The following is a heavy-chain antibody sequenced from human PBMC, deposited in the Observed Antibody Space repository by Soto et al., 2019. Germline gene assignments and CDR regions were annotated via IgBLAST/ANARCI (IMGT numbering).Heavy chain of an antibody. CDR1: GGSISSHY. D-gene: IGHD1-26*01. CDR2: IYYRGNT. CDR3: ARDGREASGIDV. J-gene: IGHJ6*02. V-gene: IGHV4-59*11. Sequence: QVQLEESGPGLVKPPETLSLTCTVSGGSISSHYWSWVRKAPGKGLEWIGCIYYRGNTFYNPYLKSRSTISVDTANNQFSLKLDSVTPADTAVYYCARDGREASGIDVWGQGTAVTVSS.